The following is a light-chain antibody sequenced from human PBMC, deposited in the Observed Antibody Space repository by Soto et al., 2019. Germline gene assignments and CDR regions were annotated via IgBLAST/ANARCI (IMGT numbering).Light chain of an antibody. CDR2: DTS. J-gene: IGKJ4*01. Sequence: DIQMTQSPSSVSASVGDTITLTCRASQGIDAWLAWYQLKPGKVPRLLIADTSSLQVGVPSRFRGSGYGTDFTLTITSLQHEDFATYQCQQASTFPLTFGGGTKVEI. V-gene: IGKV1-12*01. CDR1: QGIDAW. CDR3: QQASTFPLT.